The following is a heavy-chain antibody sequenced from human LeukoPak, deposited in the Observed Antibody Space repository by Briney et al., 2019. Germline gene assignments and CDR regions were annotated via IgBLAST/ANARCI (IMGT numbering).Heavy chain of an antibody. D-gene: IGHD3-3*02. CDR2: ICYSGST. V-gene: IGHV4-59*01. CDR3: ARGHLPRDAFDI. Sequence: PSETLSLTCTVSGGSISSDYGGWVRQPPGKGVEWVGYICYSGSTNYNPSLKSRVTISEDTAKNQCSLKRSAVRAAETGGEYEARGHLPRDAFDIWGQGTIVTAPS. CDR1: GGSISSDY. J-gene: IGHJ3*02.